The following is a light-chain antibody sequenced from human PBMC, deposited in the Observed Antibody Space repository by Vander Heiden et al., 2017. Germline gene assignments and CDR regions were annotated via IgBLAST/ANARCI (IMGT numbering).Light chain of an antibody. Sequence: SYELTQPPLVSVSPGQTASITCSGDKLGNKYACWYQQRPGQSPVLVIYQDSKRPSGIPERFSGSNSGNTATLTISETQAMDEANYYCQAWDSNTAVFGGGTKLSVL. V-gene: IGLV3-1*01. CDR3: QAWDSNTAV. CDR1: KLGNKY. CDR2: QDS. J-gene: IGLJ2*01.